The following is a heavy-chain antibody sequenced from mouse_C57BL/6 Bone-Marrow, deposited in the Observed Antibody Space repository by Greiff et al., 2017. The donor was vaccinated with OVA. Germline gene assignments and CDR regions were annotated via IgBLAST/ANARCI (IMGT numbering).Heavy chain of an antibody. V-gene: IGHV1-81*01. D-gene: IGHD2-4*01. CDR1: GYNFTSYG. Sequence: QVQLQQSGAELARPGASVKLSCKASGYNFTSYGISWVKQRNGQGLEWIGEIYPRSGNTYYNEKFKGKATLTAEQSSSTAYMELRSLTSEDSAVYIFSRHYDYDVGDAMDYWGQGTSVTVSS. CDR2: IYPRSGNT. CDR3: SRHYDYDVGDAMDY. J-gene: IGHJ4*01.